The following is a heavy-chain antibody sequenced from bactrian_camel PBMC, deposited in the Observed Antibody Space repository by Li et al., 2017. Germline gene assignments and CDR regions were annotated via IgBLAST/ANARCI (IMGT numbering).Heavy chain of an antibody. V-gene: IGHV3S42*01. CDR3: SALRLDGPGTCWDRLSTVENTY. CDR2: VDSLGIP. Sequence: VQLVESGGGSVQAGGSLRLSCAVSGYTDSSYCMGWFRQGPATGREGVATVDSLGIPTYADSVKGRFTLSRDKAKNTLYLQMNSLTPEDTGMYYCSALRLDGPGTCWDRLSTVENTYSGQGTQVTVS. CDR1: GYTDSSYC. J-gene: IGHJ4*01. D-gene: IGHD4*01.